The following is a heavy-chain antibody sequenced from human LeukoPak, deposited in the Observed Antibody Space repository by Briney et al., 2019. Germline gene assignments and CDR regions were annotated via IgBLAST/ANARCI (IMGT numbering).Heavy chain of an antibody. D-gene: IGHD3-10*01. J-gene: IGHJ3*02. CDR1: GGSISSYY. Sequence: SETLSLTCTVSGGSISSYYWSWIRQPPGKGLEWIGYIYYGGSTNYNPSLKSRVTISIDTSKNQFSLKLSSVTAADTAVYYCLRVGGLGAFDIWGQGTMVTVSS. V-gene: IGHV4-59*01. CDR3: LRVGGLGAFDI. CDR2: IYYGGST.